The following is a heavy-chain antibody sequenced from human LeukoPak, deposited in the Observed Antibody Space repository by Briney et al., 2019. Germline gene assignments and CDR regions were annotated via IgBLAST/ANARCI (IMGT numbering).Heavy chain of an antibody. CDR1: GFTFSSYS. D-gene: IGHD3-10*02. CDR2: ISSSSSYI. V-gene: IGHV3-21*01. Sequence: GGSLRLSCAASGFTFSSYSMNWVRQAPGKGLEWVSSISSSSSYIYYADSVKGRFTTSRDNAKNSLYLQMNSLRAEDTAVYYCARDRVRGAPRADYWGQGTLVTVSS. J-gene: IGHJ4*02. CDR3: ARDRVRGAPRADY.